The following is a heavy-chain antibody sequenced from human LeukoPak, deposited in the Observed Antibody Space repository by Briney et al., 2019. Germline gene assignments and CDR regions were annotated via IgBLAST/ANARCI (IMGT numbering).Heavy chain of an antibody. CDR1: GFTFSDC. CDR3: ARDYKYAFDN. D-gene: IGHD5-24*01. J-gene: IGHJ4*02. Sequence: PGGSLRLSCAASGFTFSDCMNWVRQAPGEGLEWISYIGIDSGNTNYADSVKGRFTISGDKAKNSLYLQMNSLRVEDTAVYYCARDYKYAFDNWGQGTLVTVSS. V-gene: IGHV3-48*01. CDR2: IGIDSGNT.